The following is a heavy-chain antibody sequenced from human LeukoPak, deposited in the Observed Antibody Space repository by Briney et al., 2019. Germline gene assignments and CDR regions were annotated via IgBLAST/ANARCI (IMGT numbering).Heavy chain of an antibody. V-gene: IGHV3-21*01. CDR1: GFTFSSYS. CDR2: ISSSSGYI. Sequence: GGSLRLSCAASGFTFSSYSMNWVRQAPGKGLEWVSSISSSSGYIYYADSVKGRFTISRDNAKNSQYLQMNSLRAEDTAVYYCAGGAVRGVISVWFDPWGQGTLVTVSS. D-gene: IGHD3-10*01. J-gene: IGHJ5*02. CDR3: AGGAVRGVISVWFDP.